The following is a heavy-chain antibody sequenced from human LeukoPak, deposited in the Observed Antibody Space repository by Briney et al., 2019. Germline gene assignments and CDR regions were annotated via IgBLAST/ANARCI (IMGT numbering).Heavy chain of an antibody. CDR1: GFTFSDRS. J-gene: IGHJ4*02. CDR3: ARGYDFWSGYTDY. Sequence: PGGSLRLSCAASGFTFSDRSMNWVRQAPGKGLEWVSYISGSSNYIYYADSVKGRFTISRDNSKNTLYLQMNSLRAEDTAVYYCARGYDFWSGYTDYWGQGTLVTVSS. V-gene: IGHV3-21*01. CDR2: ISGSSNYI. D-gene: IGHD3-3*01.